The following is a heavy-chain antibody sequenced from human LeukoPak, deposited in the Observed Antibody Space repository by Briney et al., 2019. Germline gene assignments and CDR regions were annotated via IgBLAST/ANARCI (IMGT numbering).Heavy chain of an antibody. CDR2: VDPNSEGT. J-gene: IGHJ6*02. Sequence: ASVKVSCKASGYTFTDCYIHWVRQVPGQGLEWMGWVDPNSEGTNYAQKFQGRVTMTRDTSISTAYMELNRLRSDDTAVYYCARVRFFYYGMDVWGQGTTVTVSS. CDR3: ARVRFFYYGMDV. CDR1: GYTFTDCY. D-gene: IGHD3-3*01. V-gene: IGHV1-2*02.